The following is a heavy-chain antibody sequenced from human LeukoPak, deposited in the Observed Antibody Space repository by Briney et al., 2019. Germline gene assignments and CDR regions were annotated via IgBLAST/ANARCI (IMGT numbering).Heavy chain of an antibody. CDR1: GFTFSSYS. CDR3: ARDFYCSSTSCYTGVYFDY. D-gene: IGHD2-2*02. CDR2: ISSSSSTI. V-gene: IGHV3-48*04. Sequence: GGSLRLSCAASGFTFSSYSMNWVRQAPGKGLEWVSYISSSSSTIYYADSVKGRFTISRDNAKNSLYLQMNSLRAEDTAVYYWARDFYCSSTSCYTGVYFDYWGQGTLVTVSS. J-gene: IGHJ4*02.